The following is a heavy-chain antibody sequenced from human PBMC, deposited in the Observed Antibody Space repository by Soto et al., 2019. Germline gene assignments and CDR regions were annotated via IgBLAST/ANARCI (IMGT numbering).Heavy chain of an antibody. J-gene: IGHJ4*02. CDR3: ARRISAHFDY. V-gene: IGHV3-11*05. CDR2: ISSSSSHT. CDR1: GFVFSDYY. Sequence: QVQLVEAGGGLVKAGGSLRLSCAASGFVFSDYYMTWIRQAPGKGLAWLTYISSSSSHTNYADSVKGRFTISRDNAKNSVYPQITSLRAEDTAVYYCARRISAHFDYWGQGTLVTVSS.